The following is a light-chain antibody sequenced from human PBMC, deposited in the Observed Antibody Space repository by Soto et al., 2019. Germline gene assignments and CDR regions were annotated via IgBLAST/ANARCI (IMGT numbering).Light chain of an antibody. Sequence: DIQMTQSPSSLSASVGDRVTITCRASQSISNYLNWYQQKPGKVPKFLIYAASNLQSGVPSRFSGSGSGTDFTLTISSLQPEDFATYYCQQSYSTPITFGGGTKVEIK. CDR3: QQSYSTPIT. J-gene: IGKJ4*01. CDR1: QSISNY. CDR2: AAS. V-gene: IGKV1-39*01.